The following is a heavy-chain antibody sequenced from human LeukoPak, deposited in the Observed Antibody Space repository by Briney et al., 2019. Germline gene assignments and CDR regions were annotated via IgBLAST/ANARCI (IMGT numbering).Heavy chain of an antibody. D-gene: IGHD2-2*01. CDR2: MNPNSGNT. Sequence: GASVKVSCKASGYTFTSYDINWVRQATGQGLEWMGWMNPNSGNTGYAQKFQGRVTMTRNTSISTAYMELSSLRSEDTAVYYCARARYGYCSSTSCSPKIAFDPWGRGTLVTVSS. V-gene: IGHV1-8*01. CDR1: GYTFTSYD. J-gene: IGHJ5*02. CDR3: ARARYGYCSSTSCSPKIAFDP.